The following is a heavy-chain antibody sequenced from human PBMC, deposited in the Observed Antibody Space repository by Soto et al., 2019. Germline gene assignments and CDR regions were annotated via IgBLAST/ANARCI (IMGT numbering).Heavy chain of an antibody. CDR1: GFTFSSYA. Sequence: GGSLRLSCAASGFTFSSYAMSWVRQAPGKGLEWVSAISGSGGSTYYADSVKGRFTISRDNSKNTLYLQMNSLRAEDTAVYYCAKDIGRYCSGGSCYSGYFDYWGQGTLVTV. J-gene: IGHJ4*02. V-gene: IGHV3-23*01. CDR2: ISGSGGST. D-gene: IGHD2-15*01. CDR3: AKDIGRYCSGGSCYSGYFDY.